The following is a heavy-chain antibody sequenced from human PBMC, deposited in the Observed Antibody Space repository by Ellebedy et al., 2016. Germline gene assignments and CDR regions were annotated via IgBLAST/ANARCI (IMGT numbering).Heavy chain of an antibody. CDR2: FYNSGSA. CDR1: GVSINSYY. V-gene: IGHV4-59*01. Sequence: SETLSLTCSVSGVSINSYYWSWIRQPPGRGLEWVGYFYNSGSANYNPSLKSRATISGDPSRNQSSLRLNSVTAADTALYYCARGRRSHDQFAPFDFWGQGILVIVST. CDR3: ARGRRSHDQFAPFDF. J-gene: IGHJ4*02. D-gene: IGHD2-15*01.